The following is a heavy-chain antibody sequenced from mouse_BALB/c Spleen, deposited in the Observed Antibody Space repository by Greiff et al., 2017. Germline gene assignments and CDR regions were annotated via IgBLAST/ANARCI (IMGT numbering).Heavy chain of an antibody. D-gene: IGHD2-1*01. V-gene: IGHV2-5-1*01. CDR3: AKRGNYGNFDYAMDY. Sequence: QVQLQQSGPSLVQPSQSLSITCTVSGFSLTSYGVHWVRQSPGKGLEWLGVIWRGGSTDYNAAFMSRLSITKDNSKSQVFFKMNSLQADDTAIYYCAKRGNYGNFDYAMDYWGQGTSVTVSS. CDR1: GFSLTSYG. J-gene: IGHJ4*01. CDR2: IWRGGST.